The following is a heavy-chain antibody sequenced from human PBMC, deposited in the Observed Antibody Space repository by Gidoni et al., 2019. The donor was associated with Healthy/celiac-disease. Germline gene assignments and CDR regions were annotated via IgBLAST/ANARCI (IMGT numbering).Heavy chain of an antibody. Sequence: QVQLVESGGGVVQPGRSLRLSCAASGFTFSSYGMHWVRQAPGKGLEWVAVISYDGSNKYYADSVKGRFTISRDNSKNTLYLQMNSLRAEDTAVYYCAKDQRKGYQLLYRRGYXFXYWGQGTLVTVSS. V-gene: IGHV3-30*18. CDR3: AKDQRKGYQLLYRRGYXFXY. CDR1: GFTFSSYG. CDR2: ISYDGSNK. D-gene: IGHD2-2*02. J-gene: IGHJ4*02.